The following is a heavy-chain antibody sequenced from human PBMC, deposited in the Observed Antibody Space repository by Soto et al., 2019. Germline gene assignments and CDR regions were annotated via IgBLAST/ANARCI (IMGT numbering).Heavy chain of an antibody. CDR2: PSAYNVNT. V-gene: IGHV1-18*01. J-gene: IGHJ4*02. Sequence: QVQLVQSGAEVKKPGASVKVSCKASGYTCTSYVISCVRQAPGQGLEWLGWPSAYNVNTNYAPKLQGRGTMTTHTSTTTAYMELRSLRSDDTAVYYCARSGPPAVYWGQGPLVTVSS. D-gene: IGHD6-19*01. CDR3: ARSGPPAVY. CDR1: GYTCTSYV.